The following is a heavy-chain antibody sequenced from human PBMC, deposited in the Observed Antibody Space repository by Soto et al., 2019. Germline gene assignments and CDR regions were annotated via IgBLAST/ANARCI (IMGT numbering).Heavy chain of an antibody. D-gene: IGHD3-3*01. Sequence: SETLSLTCAVYGGSFSGYYWSWIRQPPGKGLEWIGEINHSGSTNYNPSLKSRVTISVDTSKNQFSLKLSSVTAADTAVYYCARDQETRITIFGVVIMGTWFDPWGQGTLVTVSS. J-gene: IGHJ5*02. CDR2: INHSGST. CDR3: ARDQETRITIFGVVIMGTWFDP. CDR1: GGSFSGYY. V-gene: IGHV4-34*01.